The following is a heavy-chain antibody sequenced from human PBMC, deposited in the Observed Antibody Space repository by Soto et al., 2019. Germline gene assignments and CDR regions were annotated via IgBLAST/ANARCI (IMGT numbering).Heavy chain of an antibody. V-gene: IGHV4-31*03. CDR2: SYYSGDT. D-gene: IGHD6-13*01. CDR3: ARLAYSSRGGQFFDY. CDR1: GDSISSGGYH. J-gene: IGHJ4*02. Sequence: QVQLQESGPGLVEPSQTLSLTCNVSGDSISSGGYHWSWIRQHPGKGLEWIVYSYYSGDTYYNPSLKSRLAVSVHTSKKQFSLNLCSATSADTAVYYCARLAYSSRGGQFFDYWGQGVLVTVSS.